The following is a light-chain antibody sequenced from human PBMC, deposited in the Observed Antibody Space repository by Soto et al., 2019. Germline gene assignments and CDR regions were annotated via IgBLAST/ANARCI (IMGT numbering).Light chain of an antibody. CDR3: QQFDDYPFT. J-gene: IGKJ3*01. Sequence: AIQLTQSPSSLSASVGDSVTITCRASQGISSALAWYQQTPGRAPKLRTYEASILASGVPSRLSGSRSGTDFTLTVSSLQPEDFATYYCQQFDDYPFTFGPGTKVDI. V-gene: IGKV1D-13*01. CDR2: EAS. CDR1: QGISSA.